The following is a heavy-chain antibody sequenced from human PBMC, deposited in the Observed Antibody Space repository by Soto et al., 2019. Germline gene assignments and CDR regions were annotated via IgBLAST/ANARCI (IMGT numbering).Heavy chain of an antibody. CDR3: ARHRHPRGTVGATSPLDP. CDR1: GFSVSSNY. Sequence: GGSLRLSCAISGFSVSSNYLSWVRQAPGKGLEWVSVHYSGGSTYYADSVQGRFTISRDKSNNTLYLQMHRVRAEDTAVYFCARHRHPRGTVGATSPLDPWGQGTQVTVSS. CDR2: HYSGGST. J-gene: IGHJ5*02. V-gene: IGHV3-53*01. D-gene: IGHD1-26*01.